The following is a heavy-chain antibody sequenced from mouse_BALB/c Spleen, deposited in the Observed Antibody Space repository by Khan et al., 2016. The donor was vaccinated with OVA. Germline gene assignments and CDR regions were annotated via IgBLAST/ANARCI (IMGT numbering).Heavy chain of an antibody. Sequence: QLQESGPGLVKPSQSLSLPCTVTGYSITSGYGWNWLRQFPGNKMEWMGYISYSGSTNSNPSLTIRFSITRDTSKNQFFLQLNSVTTGDTATYYCARAARIKYWGQGTTLTVSS. J-gene: IGHJ2*01. CDR1: GYSITSGYG. V-gene: IGHV3-2*02. CDR3: ARAARIKY. CDR2: ISYSGST. D-gene: IGHD1-2*01.